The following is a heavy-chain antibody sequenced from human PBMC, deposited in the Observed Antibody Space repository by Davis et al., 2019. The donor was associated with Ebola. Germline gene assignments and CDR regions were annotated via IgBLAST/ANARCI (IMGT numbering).Heavy chain of an antibody. V-gene: IGHV5-51*01. CDR3: ARGDFLAAAGYYFDY. CDR2: IYPGDSDT. D-gene: IGHD6-13*01. CDR1: GYSFTTYW. Sequence: GASLKISCKGSGYSFTTYWIAWVRQTPAKGLEWMGIIYPGDSDTRYSPYFQVQATISIDKSISTAYLQWSSLKASDTAIYYCARGDFLAAAGYYFDYWGQGTLVTVSS. J-gene: IGHJ4*02.